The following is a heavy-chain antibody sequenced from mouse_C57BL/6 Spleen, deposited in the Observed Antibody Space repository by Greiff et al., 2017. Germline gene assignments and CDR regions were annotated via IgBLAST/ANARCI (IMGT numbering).Heavy chain of an antibody. D-gene: IGHD5-1*01. CDR3: AGGSNFDD. CDR1: GYAFSSSW. CDR2: IYPGDGDT. Sequence: QVQLQQSGPELVKPGASVKISCKASGYAFSSSWMNWVKQRPGKGLEWIGRIYPGDGDTNYNGKFKGKATLTADKSSSTAYMQLSSLTSEDSAVYYCAGGSNFDDWGQGTTLTVSS. V-gene: IGHV1-82*01. J-gene: IGHJ2*01.